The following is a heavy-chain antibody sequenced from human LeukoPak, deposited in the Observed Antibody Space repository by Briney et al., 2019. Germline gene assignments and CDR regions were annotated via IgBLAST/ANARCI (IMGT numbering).Heavy chain of an antibody. Sequence: PGGSLRLSCAASEFTLRNYAMHWVRQAPGKGLEWVSCISGGGGSTYYADSVKGRFTISRDNSKNTLYLQMDSLRAEDTALYYCAKGSGINHFHCIDPRGQGTLVTVSS. CDR3: AKGSGINHFHCIDP. J-gene: IGHJ5*02. V-gene: IGHV3-23*01. CDR1: EFTLRNYA. CDR2: ISGGGGST. D-gene: IGHD1-14*01.